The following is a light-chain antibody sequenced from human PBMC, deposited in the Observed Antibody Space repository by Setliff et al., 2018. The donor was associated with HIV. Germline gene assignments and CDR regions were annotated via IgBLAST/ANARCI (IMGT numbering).Light chain of an antibody. CDR3: CSYAGSSTYV. V-gene: IGLV2-23*02. Sequence: SALTQPASVSGSPGQSITLSCTGTSSDVGSYNLVSWYQHHPGKAPKLMIYEVSKRPSGVSNRFSGSKSGNTAFLTISGLQAEDEADYYCCSYAGSSTYVFGTGTKVTVL. CDR2: EVS. J-gene: IGLJ1*01. CDR1: SSDVGSYNL.